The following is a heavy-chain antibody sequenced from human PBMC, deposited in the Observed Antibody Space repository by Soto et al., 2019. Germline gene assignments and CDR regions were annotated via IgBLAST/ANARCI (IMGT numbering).Heavy chain of an antibody. D-gene: IGHD3-10*01. CDR1: GGSISSSNW. V-gene: IGHV4-4*02. CDR3: ARRWGEGRVDY. J-gene: IGHJ4*02. Sequence: QGQLQESGPGLVKPSGTLSLTCGVSGGSISSSNWWGGVRQPPGKGLQWIGESYHSGSTKYIPSLKGRVTISVDKSRNQLSLKLSSVTAANTAVYYCARRWGEGRVDYWGQGTLVTASS. CDR2: SYHSGST.